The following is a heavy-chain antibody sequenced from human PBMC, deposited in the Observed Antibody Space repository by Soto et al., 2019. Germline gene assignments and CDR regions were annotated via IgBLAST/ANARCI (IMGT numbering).Heavy chain of an antibody. D-gene: IGHD3-10*01. CDR1: GGSFSGYY. CDR3: VRVSYIITSQNIPTGFDL. J-gene: IGHJ5*02. CDR2: INHSGIT. V-gene: IGHV4-34*01. Sequence: PSETLSLTCAVYGGSFSGYYWSWIRQPPGKGLEWIGEINHSGITNYNPSLKSRVTISVDTSKNQFSMKLSSVTAADTAVYYCVRVSYIITSQNIPTGFDLWGQRTLVIVSS.